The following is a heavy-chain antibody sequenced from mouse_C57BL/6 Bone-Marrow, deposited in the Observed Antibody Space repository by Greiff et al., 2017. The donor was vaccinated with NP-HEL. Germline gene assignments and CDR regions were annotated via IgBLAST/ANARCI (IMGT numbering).Heavy chain of an antibody. J-gene: IGHJ3*01. D-gene: IGHD4-1*01. CDR2: IYPRSGNT. CDR1: GYTFTSYG. V-gene: IGHV1-81*01. CDR3: ARSALGPAY. Sequence: QVQLQQSGAELARPGASVKLSCKASGYTFTSYGISWVKQRTGQGLEWIGEIYPRSGNTYYNEKFKGKATLTADKSSSTAYMELRSLTSEDSAVYFCARSALGPAYWGQGTLVTVSA.